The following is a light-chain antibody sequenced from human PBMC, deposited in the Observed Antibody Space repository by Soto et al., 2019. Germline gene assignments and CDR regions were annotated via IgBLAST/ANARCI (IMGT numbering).Light chain of an antibody. CDR1: QSISTY. Sequence: DIQMTQSPSSLSASVGDRVAITCRASQSISTYLNWYQQKPGKAPKVLIYDATSLQSGVPSRFSGSGSGTDFTLTISSLQPEDFATYFCQQTYSAPPTFGQGTKVDIK. J-gene: IGKJ1*01. CDR2: DAT. CDR3: QQTYSAPPT. V-gene: IGKV1-39*01.